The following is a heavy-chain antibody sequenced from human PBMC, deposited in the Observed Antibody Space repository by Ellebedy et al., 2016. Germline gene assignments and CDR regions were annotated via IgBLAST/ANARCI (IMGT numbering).Heavy chain of an antibody. CDR3: ARDLILLEWLFPLLPGDAFDI. Sequence: ASVKVSCXASGYTFTSYGISWVRQAPGQGLEWMGWISAYNGNTNYAQKLQGRVTMTTDTSTSTAYMELRSLRSDDTAVYYCARDLILLEWLFPLLPGDAFDIWGQGTMVTVSS. D-gene: IGHD3-3*01. J-gene: IGHJ3*02. CDR2: ISAYNGNT. V-gene: IGHV1-18*01. CDR1: GYTFTSYG.